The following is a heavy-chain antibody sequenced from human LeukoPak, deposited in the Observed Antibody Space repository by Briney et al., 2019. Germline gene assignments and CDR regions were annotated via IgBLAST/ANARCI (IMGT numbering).Heavy chain of an antibody. CDR1: GGSFSGHY. Sequence: PSETLSLTCAVYGGSFSGHYWSWIRQPPGKGLEWIGEINHSGSTNYNPSLKSRVTISVDTSKNQLSLKLSSVTAADTAVYYCARGNGSGWYYFDYWGQGTLVTVSS. V-gene: IGHV4-34*01. D-gene: IGHD6-19*01. CDR2: INHSGST. CDR3: ARGNGSGWYYFDY. J-gene: IGHJ4*02.